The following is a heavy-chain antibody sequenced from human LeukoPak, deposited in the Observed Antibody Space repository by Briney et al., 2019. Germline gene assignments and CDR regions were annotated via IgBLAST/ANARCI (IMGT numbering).Heavy chain of an antibody. CDR2: IDSDGSST. J-gene: IGHJ5*02. V-gene: IGHV3-74*01. CDR1: GFTFRSYW. CDR3: ARDREKWFDP. Sequence: GGSLRLSCVASGFTFRSYWMHWVRRAPGKGLVWVSRIDSDGSSTNYADSVKGRFTISRDNAKNTLYLQINSLRAEDTAVYFCARDREKWFDPWGQGTLVTVTS.